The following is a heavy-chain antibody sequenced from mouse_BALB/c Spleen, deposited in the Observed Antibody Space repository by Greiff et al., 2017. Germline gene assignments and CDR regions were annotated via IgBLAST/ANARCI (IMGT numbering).Heavy chain of an antibody. CDR3: ARKGKNYYGNYYFDY. CDR1: GFTFTDYY. D-gene: IGHD1-1*01. Sequence: EVKLMESGGGLVQPGGSLRLSCATSGFTFTDYYISWVRQPPGKALEWLGFIRNKANGYTTEYSASVKGRFTISRDNSQSILYLQMNTLRAEDSATYYCARKGKNYYGNYYFDYWGQGTTLTVSS. J-gene: IGHJ2*01. V-gene: IGHV7-3*02. CDR2: IRNKANGYTT.